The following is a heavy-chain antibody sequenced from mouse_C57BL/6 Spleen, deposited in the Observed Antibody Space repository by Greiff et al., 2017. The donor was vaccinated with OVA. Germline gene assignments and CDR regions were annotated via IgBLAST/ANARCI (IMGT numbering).Heavy chain of an antibody. Sequence: EVKLVESGGGLVKPGGSLKLSCAASGFTFSSYAMSWVRQTPEKRLEWVATISDGGSYTYYPDNVKGRFTISRDNAKNNLYLQMSHLKSEDTAMYYCARGNWADAMDYWGQGTSVTVSS. CDR1: GFTFSSYA. J-gene: IGHJ4*01. CDR2: ISDGGSYT. CDR3: ARGNWADAMDY. V-gene: IGHV5-4*03. D-gene: IGHD4-1*01.